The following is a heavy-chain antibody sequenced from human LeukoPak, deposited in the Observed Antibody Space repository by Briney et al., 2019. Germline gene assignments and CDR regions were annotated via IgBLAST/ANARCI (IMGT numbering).Heavy chain of an antibody. J-gene: IGHJ5*02. Sequence: SGPTLVNPTQTLTLTCTFSGFAPSTRGVGVGWIRQPPGKALEWLALIYWDDDKRYSPSLKSRLTITKDTSKNQVVLTMTNMDPVDTATYYCAHSGGEKYYYGSYRFDPWGQGTLVTVSS. CDR1: GFAPSTRGVG. D-gene: IGHD3-10*01. CDR3: AHSGGEKYYYGSYRFDP. CDR2: IYWDDDK. V-gene: IGHV2-5*02.